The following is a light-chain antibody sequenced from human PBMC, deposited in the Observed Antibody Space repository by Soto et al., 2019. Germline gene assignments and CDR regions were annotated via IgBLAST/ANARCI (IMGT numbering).Light chain of an antibody. J-gene: IGKJ5*01. CDR3: QQYNNWPPIT. CDR2: GAS. CDR1: QNISSY. V-gene: IGKV3-15*01. Sequence: IVLTQSPATLSLSPVKRATLSCRASQNISSYLIWYQQKPGQAPRLLIYGASTRATGIPARFSGSGSGTEFTLTISSLQSEDFAVYYCQQYNNWPPITFGQGTRLEIK.